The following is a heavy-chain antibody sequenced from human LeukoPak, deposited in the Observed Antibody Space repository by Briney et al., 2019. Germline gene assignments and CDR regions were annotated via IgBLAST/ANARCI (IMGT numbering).Heavy chain of an antibody. D-gene: IGHD3-10*01. CDR1: GYTFTGYY. CDR3: ARTPWGGSGSYYLSNPYYFDY. J-gene: IGHJ4*02. V-gene: IGHV1-2*02. Sequence: ASVKVSCKASGYTFTGYYMHWVRQAPGQGLEWMGWINPNSGGTNYAQKFQGRVTMTRDTSISTAYMELSRLRSDDTAVYYCARTPWGGSGSYYLSNPYYFDYWGQGTLVTVSP. CDR2: INPNSGGT.